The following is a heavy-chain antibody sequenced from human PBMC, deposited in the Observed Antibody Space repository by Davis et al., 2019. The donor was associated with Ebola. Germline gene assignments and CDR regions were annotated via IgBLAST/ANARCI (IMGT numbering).Heavy chain of an antibody. CDR2: ISGSGGST. J-gene: IGHJ4*02. V-gene: IGHV3-23*01. CDR3: AIILLWFGETRDY. D-gene: IGHD3-10*01. CDR1: GFTFSSYA. Sequence: GESLKISCAASGFTFSSYAMSWVRQAPGKGLEWVSAISGSGGSTYYADSVKGRFTISRDNAKNSLYLQMNSLRDEDTAVYYCAIILLWFGETRDYWGQGTLVTVSS.